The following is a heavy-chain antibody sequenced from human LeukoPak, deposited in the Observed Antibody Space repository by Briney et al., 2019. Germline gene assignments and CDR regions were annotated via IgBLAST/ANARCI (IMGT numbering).Heavy chain of an antibody. J-gene: IGHJ6*02. CDR2: IKQDGSEK. Sequence: GGSLRLSCAASGFTFSSYWMSWVRQAPGKGLEWVANIKQDGSEKYYVDSVKGRFTISRDNAKNSLYLQMNSLRAEDTAVYYCARDPLEWFNHHGMDVWGQGTTVTVS. CDR3: ARDPLEWFNHHGMDV. CDR1: GFTFSSYW. V-gene: IGHV3-7*01. D-gene: IGHD3-3*01.